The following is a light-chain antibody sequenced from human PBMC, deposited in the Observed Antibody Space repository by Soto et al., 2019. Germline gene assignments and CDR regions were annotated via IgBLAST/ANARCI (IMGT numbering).Light chain of an antibody. V-gene: IGKV3-20*01. J-gene: IGKJ1*01. CDR1: QSVSSSY. CDR3: QQYGSSPRT. Sequence: EIVLTQSPGTLSLSPGERATLSCRASQSVSSSYLAWYQQKPGQAPRLLIYGASNRATGIPDRFSGSGSGTDFTLTISRLEPEDLAVYYCQQYGSSPRTFGQGTKVDIK. CDR2: GAS.